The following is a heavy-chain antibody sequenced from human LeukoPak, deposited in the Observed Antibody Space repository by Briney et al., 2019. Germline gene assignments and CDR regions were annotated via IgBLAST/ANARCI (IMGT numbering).Heavy chain of an antibody. D-gene: IGHD3-10*01. CDR3: ARGEGMVRGVRIDY. J-gene: IGHJ4*02. Sequence: SSETLSLTCSVSGYSINSGYFWGWIRQTPGKGLEWIGSIRHSGSTYYNPSLNSRVTMSVDMSKSQFSLKLRSVTASDTAVYYCARGEGMVRGVRIDYWGQGTLVTVSS. V-gene: IGHV4-38-2*02. CDR1: GYSINSGYF. CDR2: IRHSGST.